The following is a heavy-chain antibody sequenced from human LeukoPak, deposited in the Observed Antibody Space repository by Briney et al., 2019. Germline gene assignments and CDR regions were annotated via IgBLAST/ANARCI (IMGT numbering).Heavy chain of an antibody. J-gene: IGHJ6*03. CDR2: IIPIFGTA. D-gene: IGHD2-21*01. CDR3: ARVFAGQGYYYYYYMDV. V-gene: IGHV1-69*13. Sequence: AASVKVSCKASGGTFSSYAISWVRQAPGQGLEWMGGIIPIFGTANYAQKFQGRVTITADESTSTAYMELSSLRSEDTAVYYCARVFAGQGYYYYYYMDVWGKGTTVTVSS. CDR1: GGTFSSYA.